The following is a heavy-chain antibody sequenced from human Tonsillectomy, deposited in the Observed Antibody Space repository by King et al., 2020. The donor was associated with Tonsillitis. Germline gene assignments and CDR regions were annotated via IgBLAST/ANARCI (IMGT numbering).Heavy chain of an antibody. Sequence: QLVQSGGGVVQPGRSLRLSCAASGFTFSSYGMHWVRQAPGKGLEWVAGIYYDGSKKFYGDSVKGRFTISRDNSKSMLYLQMNSLRAEDTALFYCARAKFFGGNSLYFHHWGQGTVVTVSS. CDR1: GFTFSSYG. CDR3: ARAKFFGGNSLYFHH. D-gene: IGHD4-23*01. J-gene: IGHJ1*01. CDR2: IYYDGSKK. V-gene: IGHV3-33*08.